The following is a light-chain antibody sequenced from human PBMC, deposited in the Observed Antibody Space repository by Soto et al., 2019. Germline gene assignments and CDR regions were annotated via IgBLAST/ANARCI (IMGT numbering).Light chain of an antibody. Sequence: DIQMTQSPSTLSGSVGDRVTITCRASQTISSWLAWYQQKPGKVPKLLIYKASTLKSGVPSRFSGSGSGTEFTLTISSLQPDDFATYFCQQYDSFPLTFGGGTKVDIK. CDR2: KAS. J-gene: IGKJ4*01. CDR1: QTISSW. CDR3: QQYDSFPLT. V-gene: IGKV1-5*03.